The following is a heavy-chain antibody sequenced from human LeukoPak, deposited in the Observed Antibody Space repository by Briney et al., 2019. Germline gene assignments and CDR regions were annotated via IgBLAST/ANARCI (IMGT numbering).Heavy chain of an antibody. V-gene: IGHV1-2*02. CDR1: GYTFTGYY. D-gene: IGHD4-17*01. CDR2: INPNSGGT. J-gene: IGHJ4*02. CDR3: AGAPLDDYEGARLY. Sequence: ASVKVSCKASGYTFTGYYMHWVRQAPGQGLEWMGWINPNSGGTNYAQKFQGRVTMTRDTSISTAYMELSRLRSDDTAVYYCAGAPLDDYEGARLYWGQGTLVTVSS.